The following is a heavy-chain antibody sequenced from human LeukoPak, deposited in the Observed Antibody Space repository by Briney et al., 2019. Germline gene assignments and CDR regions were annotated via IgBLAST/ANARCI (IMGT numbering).Heavy chain of an antibody. V-gene: IGHV4-38-2*01. CDR1: GYSISSGYY. Sequence: SETLSLTCSVSGYSISSGYYWGWIRQPPGKGLEWIGSISHSGITYYKPSLRSRVTISVDTSKNQFSLKLISVTAADTAVYYCASTYSLYDAFDIWGQGTMVTVSS. D-gene: IGHD1-26*01. CDR2: ISHSGIT. CDR3: ASTYSLYDAFDI. J-gene: IGHJ3*02.